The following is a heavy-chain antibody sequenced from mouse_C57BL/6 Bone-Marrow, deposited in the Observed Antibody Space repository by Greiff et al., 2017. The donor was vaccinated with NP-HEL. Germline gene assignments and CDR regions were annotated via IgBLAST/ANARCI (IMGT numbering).Heavy chain of an antibody. Sequence: VQLQQSGAELVRPGASVKLSCTASGFNIKDDYMHWVKQRPEQGLEWIGWIDPENGDTEYASKFQGKATITADTSSNTAYLQLSSLTSEDSAVYYCTTYYYGSSGDAYWGQGTLVTVSA. CDR2: IDPENGDT. V-gene: IGHV14-4*01. CDR3: TTYYYGSSGDAY. CDR1: GFNIKDDY. J-gene: IGHJ3*01. D-gene: IGHD1-1*01.